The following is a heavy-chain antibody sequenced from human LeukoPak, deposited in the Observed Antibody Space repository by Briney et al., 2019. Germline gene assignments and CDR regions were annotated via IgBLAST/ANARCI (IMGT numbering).Heavy chain of an antibody. Sequence: PGGPLRLSCAASGFTVSNNYMSWVRQAPGKGLGWVSVIYSGGTTFYADSVKGRFTISRDDSQNTLYLQMNSLRAEDTAVYYCARASRLGLAGMFDYWGQGTLVTVSS. D-gene: IGHD5/OR15-5a*01. CDR2: IYSGGTT. CDR3: ARASRLGLAGMFDY. J-gene: IGHJ4*02. CDR1: GFTVSNNY. V-gene: IGHV3-66*01.